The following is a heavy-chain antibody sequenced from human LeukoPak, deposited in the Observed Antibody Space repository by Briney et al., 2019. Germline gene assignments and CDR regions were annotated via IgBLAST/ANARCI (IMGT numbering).Heavy chain of an antibody. D-gene: IGHD6-19*01. CDR2: IWYEGSNK. V-gene: IGHV3-33*01. J-gene: IGHJ4*02. CDR1: GFTFRSYG. Sequence: GGSLRLSCAASGFTFRSYGMHWVRQAPGKGLEWVAVIWYEGSNKYYADSVKGRFTVSRDNSKNTLYLQMNSLRAEDTAVYYCATAVASSSGWYADYWGQGTLVTVSS. CDR3: ATAVASSSGWYADY.